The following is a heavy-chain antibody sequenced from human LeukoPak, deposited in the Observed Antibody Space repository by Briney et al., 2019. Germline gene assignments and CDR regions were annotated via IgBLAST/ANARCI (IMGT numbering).Heavy chain of an antibody. CDR2: IYHSGST. D-gene: IGHD3-22*01. CDR1: GGSISSSNW. CDR3: ARVRIGYDSSGYYYGPLYAFDI. J-gene: IGHJ3*02. Sequence: PSETLSLTCAVSGGSISSSNWWSWVRQPPGKGLEWIGEIYHSGSTNYNPSLKSRVTISVDTSKNQFSLKLSSVTAADTAVYYCARVRIGYDSSGYYYGPLYAFDIWGQGTMVTVSS. V-gene: IGHV4-4*02.